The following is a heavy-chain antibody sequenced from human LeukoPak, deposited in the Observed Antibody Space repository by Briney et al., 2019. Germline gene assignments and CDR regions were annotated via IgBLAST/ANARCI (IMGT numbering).Heavy chain of an antibody. CDR1: GGSISSGDYY. CDR3: ARGRMVRGVIIEYYFDY. D-gene: IGHD3-10*01. Sequence: SETLSLTCIVSGGSISSGDYYWSWIRQPPGKGLEWIGYIYYSGSTYYNPSLKSRVTISVDTSKNQFSLKLSSVTAADTAVYYCARGRMVRGVIIEYYFDYWGQGTLVTVSS. CDR2: IYYSGST. V-gene: IGHV4-30-4*01. J-gene: IGHJ4*02.